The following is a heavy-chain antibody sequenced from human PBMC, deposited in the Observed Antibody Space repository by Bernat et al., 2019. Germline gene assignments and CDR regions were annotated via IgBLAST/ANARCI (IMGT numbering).Heavy chain of an antibody. J-gene: IGHJ1*01. CDR2: IKQDGSEK. V-gene: IGHV3-7*03. Sequence: EVQLEESGGGLVQPGGSLRLSCSTSGFTFSSHWMGWVLQAPGKGLEWVANIKQDGSEKYYVDSVKGRFAISRDNARNSLYLQMNSLRAEDTAVYYCARVAYGDYGYFQNWGQGTLVTVSS. CDR3: ARVAYGDYGYFQN. D-gene: IGHD4-17*01. CDR1: GFTFSSHW.